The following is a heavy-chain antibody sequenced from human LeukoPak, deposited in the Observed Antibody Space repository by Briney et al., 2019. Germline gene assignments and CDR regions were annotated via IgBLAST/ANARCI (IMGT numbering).Heavy chain of an antibody. CDR1: GYTFTGYY. CDR3: ARSYGDYGNHYYYMDV. Sequence: GASVKVSCKASGYTFTGYYMHWVRQAPGQGLEWMGRINPNSGGTNYAQKFQGRVTMTMDTSISTAYMELSRLRSADTAVYYCARSYGDYGNHYYYMDVWGKRTTVTVSS. D-gene: IGHD4-17*01. CDR2: INPNSGGT. J-gene: IGHJ6*03. V-gene: IGHV1-2*06.